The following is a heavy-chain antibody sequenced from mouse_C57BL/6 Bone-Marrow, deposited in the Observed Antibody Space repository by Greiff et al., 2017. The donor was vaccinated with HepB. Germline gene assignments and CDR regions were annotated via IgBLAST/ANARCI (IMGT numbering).Heavy chain of an antibody. V-gene: IGHV1-50*01. CDR1: GYTFTSYW. Sequence: QVQLQQPGAELVKPGASVKLSCKASGYTFTSYWMQWVKQRPGQGLEWIGEIDPSDSYTNYNQKFKGTATLSVDTSSITAYMQLSSLTSEDSSVYYCARMSWAMDYWGQGTSVTVSS. J-gene: IGHJ4*01. CDR3: ARMSWAMDY. CDR2: IDPSDSYT.